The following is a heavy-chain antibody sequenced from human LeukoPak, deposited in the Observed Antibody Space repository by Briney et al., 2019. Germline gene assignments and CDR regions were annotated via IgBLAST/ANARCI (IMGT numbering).Heavy chain of an antibody. J-gene: IGHJ4*02. CDR3: ARSDYGDYRSFDY. CDR2: INPNSGGT. D-gene: IGHD4-17*01. Sequence: ASVKVSCKASGYTFTGYYMHWVRQAPGQGLEWMGWINPNSGGTNYAQKFQGRVTMTRDTSISTAYMELSRLRSDDTAVYYCARSDYGDYRSFDYWDQGTLVTVSS. CDR1: GYTFTGYY. V-gene: IGHV1-2*02.